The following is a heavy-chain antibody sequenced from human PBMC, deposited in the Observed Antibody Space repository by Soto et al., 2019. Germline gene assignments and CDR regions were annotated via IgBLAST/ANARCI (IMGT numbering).Heavy chain of an antibody. CDR3: AREGTTVTSFDY. J-gene: IGHJ4*02. V-gene: IGHV3-33*01. CDR2: IWYDGSNK. Sequence: LRLSCAASGFTFSSYGMHWVRQAPGKGLEWVAVIWYDGSNKYYADSVKGRFTISRDNSKNTLYLQMNSLRAEDTAVYYCAREGTTVTSFDYWGQGTLVTVSS. CDR1: GFTFSSYG. D-gene: IGHD4-17*01.